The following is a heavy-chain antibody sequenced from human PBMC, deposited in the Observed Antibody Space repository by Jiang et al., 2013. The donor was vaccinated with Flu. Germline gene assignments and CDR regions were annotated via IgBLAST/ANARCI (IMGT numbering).Heavy chain of an antibody. D-gene: IGHD3-3*01. CDR3: ASQTWGWVIMSFDI. CDR2: TYYRSKWYN. J-gene: IGHJ3*02. V-gene: IGHV6-1*01. Sequence: QTLSLTCAISGDSVSSNSAAWNWIRQSPSRGLEWLGRTYYRSKWYNDYAVSVKSRITINPDTSKNQFSLQLNSVTPEDTAVYYCASQTWGWVIMSFDIWGQGKWSPSLQ. CDR1: GDSVSSNSAA.